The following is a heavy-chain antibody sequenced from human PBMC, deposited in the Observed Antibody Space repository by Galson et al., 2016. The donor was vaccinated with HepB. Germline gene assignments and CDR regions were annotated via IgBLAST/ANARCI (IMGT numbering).Heavy chain of an antibody. D-gene: IGHD5-24*01. CDR2: ISWNSGNI. J-gene: IGHJ3*02. CDR3: ARCLQDITGDDAFDI. Sequence: SLRLSCAASGFTFDDYAMHWVRQAPGKGLEWVSGISWNSGNIGYADSVRGRFTISRDNSKNTLYLQMINLRAEDTAIYYCARCLQDITGDDAFDIWGRGTMVTVSP. V-gene: IGHV3-9*01. CDR1: GFTFDDYA.